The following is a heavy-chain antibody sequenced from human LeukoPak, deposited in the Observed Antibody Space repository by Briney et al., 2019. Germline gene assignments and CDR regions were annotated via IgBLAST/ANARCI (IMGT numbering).Heavy chain of an antibody. V-gene: IGHV5-51*01. CDR2: IYPGDSDT. CDR1: GYTFVKYW. J-gene: IGHJ3*02. CDR3: ARPYSYGSHDAFDI. Sequence: GESLKISCQASGYTFVKYWIGWVRQMPGKGLEWMGIIYPGDSDTRYSPSFQGQVTISADKSISTAYLQWSSLKASDTAMYYCARPYSYGSHDAFDIWGQGTMVTVSS. D-gene: IGHD5-18*01.